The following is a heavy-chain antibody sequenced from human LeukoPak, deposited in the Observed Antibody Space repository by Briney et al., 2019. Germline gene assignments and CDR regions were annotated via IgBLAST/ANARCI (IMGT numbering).Heavy chain of an antibody. J-gene: IGHJ4*02. D-gene: IGHD1-1*01. CDR3: ATLVSGTPNS. CDR2: SIGTSDV. V-gene: IGHV3-21*04. CDR1: GFTFSSYG. Sequence: PGRSLRLSCAASGFTFSSYGMYWVRQAPGKGLEWVSSIGTSDVYYADSVRGRFTISRDNAKNTLYLQMNSLRADDTAVYFCATLVSGTPNSWGQGTLVTVSS.